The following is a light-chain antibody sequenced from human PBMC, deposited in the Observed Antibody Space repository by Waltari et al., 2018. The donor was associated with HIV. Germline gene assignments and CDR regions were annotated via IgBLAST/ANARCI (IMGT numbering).Light chain of an antibody. CDR2: DVT. CDR1: SSDVGAYNY. CDR3: ASHAGSKDV. J-gene: IGLJ2*01. Sequence: QSALTQPPSASGSPGQSVTISCTGTSSDVGAYNYVSWFQQHPGKAPKLMIYDVTKRPSGVPDRFSGSKSGNTASLTVSGLHAEDEADYYCASHAGSKDVFGGGTRLTVL. V-gene: IGLV2-8*01.